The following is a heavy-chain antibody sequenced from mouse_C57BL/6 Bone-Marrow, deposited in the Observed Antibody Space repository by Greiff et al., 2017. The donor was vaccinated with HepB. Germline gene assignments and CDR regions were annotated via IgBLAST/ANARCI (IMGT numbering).Heavy chain of an antibody. CDR2: IYPRDGSS. CDR3: ARRTTVGYFDV. D-gene: IGHD1-1*01. J-gene: IGHJ1*03. CDR1: GYTFTDHT. V-gene: IGHV1-78*01. Sequence: VQLQQSDAELVKPGASVKISCKVSGYTFTDHTIHWMKQRPEQGLEWIGYIYPRDGSSRYNEKFKGKATLTEDKSSSTAYMQLNSLTSEDSAVFFCARRTTVGYFDVWGTGTPVTVSS.